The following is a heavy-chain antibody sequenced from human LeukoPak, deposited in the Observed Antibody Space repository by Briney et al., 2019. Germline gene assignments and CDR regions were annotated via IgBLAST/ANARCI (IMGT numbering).Heavy chain of an antibody. CDR2: ISSNGGST. CDR3: ARLGSTEEFDP. J-gene: IGHJ5*02. Sequence: GGSLRLSCAASGFTFSSYAMHWVRQAPGKGLEYVSAISSNGGSTYYANSVKGRFTISRDNSKNTLYLQMGSLRAEDMAVYYWARLGSTEEFDPWGQGTLVTVSS. V-gene: IGHV3-64*01. CDR1: GFTFSSYA. D-gene: IGHD3-10*01.